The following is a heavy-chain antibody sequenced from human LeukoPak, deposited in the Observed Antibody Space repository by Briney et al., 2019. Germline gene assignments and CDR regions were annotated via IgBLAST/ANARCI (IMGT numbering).Heavy chain of an antibody. CDR1: GFTFDDYA. CDR3: AKDIRYYDSSGNFGY. V-gene: IGHV3-9*01. J-gene: IGHJ4*02. CDR2: ISWNSGSI. D-gene: IGHD3-22*01. Sequence: GGSLRLSCAASGFTFDDYAMHWVRQAPGKGLEWVSGISWNSGSIGYADSVKGRFTISRDNAKNSLYLQMNSLRAEDTALYYCAKDIRYYDSSGNFGYWGQGTLVTVSS.